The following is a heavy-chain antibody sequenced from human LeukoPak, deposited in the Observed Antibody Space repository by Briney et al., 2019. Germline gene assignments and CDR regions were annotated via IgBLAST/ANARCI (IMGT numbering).Heavy chain of an antibody. J-gene: IGHJ4*02. CDR2: ISGSGGST. D-gene: IGHD3-22*01. Sequence: GGSLRLSCAASGFTFSSYAMSWVRQAPGKGLEWVSAISGSGGSTYYADSVKGRFTISRDNSKNTLYLQMNSLRAEDTAVYYCARDQFREGDSSGYYHYWGQGTLVTVSS. CDR3: ARDQFREGDSSGYYHY. V-gene: IGHV3-23*01. CDR1: GFTFSSYA.